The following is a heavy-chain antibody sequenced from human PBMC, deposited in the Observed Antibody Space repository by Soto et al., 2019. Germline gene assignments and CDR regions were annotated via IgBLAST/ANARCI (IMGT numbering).Heavy chain of an antibody. Sequence: PXESLSLSCAASGFTFSSYAMSWVRQAPGKGLEWVSAISGSGGSTYYADSVKGRFTISRDNSKNTLYLQMNSLRAEDTAVYYCANYIYDFWSGLQSDPWGQGTLVTVSS. V-gene: IGHV3-23*01. D-gene: IGHD3-3*01. J-gene: IGHJ5*02. CDR1: GFTFSSYA. CDR3: ANYIYDFWSGLQSDP. CDR2: ISGSGGST.